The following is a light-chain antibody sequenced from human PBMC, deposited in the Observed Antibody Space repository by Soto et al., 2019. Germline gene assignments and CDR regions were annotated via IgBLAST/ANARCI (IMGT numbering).Light chain of an antibody. CDR3: CSYAGSSTSV. V-gene: IGLV2-23*01. CDR1: SSDVVSYNL. CDR2: EGS. J-gene: IGLJ3*02. Sequence: QSALTQPASVSGSPGQSITISCTGTSSDVVSYNLVSWYQQHPGKAPKLMIYEGSKRPSGVSNRFSGSKSGNTASLTISGLQAEDEADYYCCSYAGSSTSVFGGGTKLTVL.